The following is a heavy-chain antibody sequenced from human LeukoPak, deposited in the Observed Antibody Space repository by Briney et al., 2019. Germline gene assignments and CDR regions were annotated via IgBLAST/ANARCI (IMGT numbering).Heavy chain of an antibody. J-gene: IGHJ4*02. CDR2: ISGSGSSI. CDR3: ARDMGYCSSSNCYTYYLDY. V-gene: IGHV3-48*03. D-gene: IGHD2-2*01. Sequence: GGSLRLSCVASGFTFSRFEMNWVRQAPGKGLEWVSYISGSGSSIYYADSVKGPFTISRDNTKNSLYLQMNSLRGEDTAVYYCARDMGYCSSSNCYTYYLDYWGQGTLVTVSS. CDR1: GFTFSRFE.